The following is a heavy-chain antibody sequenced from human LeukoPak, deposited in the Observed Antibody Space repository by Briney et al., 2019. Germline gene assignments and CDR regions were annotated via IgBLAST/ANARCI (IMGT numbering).Heavy chain of an antibody. CDR1: GGTFSSYA. D-gene: IGHD2-15*01. CDR2: IIPIFGTA. V-gene: IGHV1-69*06. Sequence: SVKVSCKASGGTFSSYAISWVRQAPGQGLEWMGGIIPIFGTANYAQKFQGRVTITADKSTSTAYMELSSLRSEDTAVYYCASQDCSGGSCYFDAFDIWGQATMVTVSS. J-gene: IGHJ3*02. CDR3: ASQDCSGGSCYFDAFDI.